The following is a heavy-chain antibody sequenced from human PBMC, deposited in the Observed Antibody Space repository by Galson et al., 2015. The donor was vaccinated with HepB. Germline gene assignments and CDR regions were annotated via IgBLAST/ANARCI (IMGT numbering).Heavy chain of an antibody. Sequence: SLRLSCAASGFTFSDYFMTWVRQAPGKGLEWVSYIGTSSTYTKYADSVKGRFTISRDNAENSLYLQMNSLRVEDTAVYYCARAEDGDYGLLDFWGRGTQVTVSS. J-gene: IGHJ4*02. D-gene: IGHD4-17*01. V-gene: IGHV3-11*06. CDR1: GFTFSDYF. CDR2: IGTSSTYT. CDR3: ARAEDGDYGLLDF.